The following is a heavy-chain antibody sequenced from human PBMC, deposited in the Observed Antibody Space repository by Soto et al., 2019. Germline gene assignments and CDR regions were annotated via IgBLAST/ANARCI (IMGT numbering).Heavy chain of an antibody. CDR2: INSDGSST. Sequence: GGSLRLSCAASGFTFSSYWMHWVRQAPGKGLVWVSRINSDGSSTSYADSVKGRFTISRDNAKNTLYLQMNSLRAEDTAVYYCARVNASEATPLYDYIWGSYRYTEIFDYWGQGTLVTVSS. CDR1: GFTFSSYW. CDR3: ARVNASEATPLYDYIWGSYRYTEIFDY. J-gene: IGHJ4*02. D-gene: IGHD3-16*02. V-gene: IGHV3-74*01.